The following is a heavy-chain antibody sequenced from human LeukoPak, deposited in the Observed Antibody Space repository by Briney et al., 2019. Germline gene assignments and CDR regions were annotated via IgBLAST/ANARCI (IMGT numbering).Heavy chain of an antibody. J-gene: IGHJ3*02. CDR2: ISYDGSNK. Sequence: GGSLRLSCAASGFTFSSYGMHWVRQAPGKGLEWVAVISYDGSNKYYADSVKGRFTISRDNSKNTLYLQMNSLRAEDTAVYYCAKGELLWFGEPSSAFDIWGQGTMVTVSS. D-gene: IGHD3-10*01. CDR3: AKGELLWFGEPSSAFDI. V-gene: IGHV3-30*18. CDR1: GFTFSSYG.